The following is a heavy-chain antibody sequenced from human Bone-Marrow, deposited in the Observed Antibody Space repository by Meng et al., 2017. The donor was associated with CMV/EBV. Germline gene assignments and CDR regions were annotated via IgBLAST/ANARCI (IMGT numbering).Heavy chain of an antibody. CDR3: ARHAPGIAVADAFDI. CDR2: IYYSGST. V-gene: IGHV4-59*01. D-gene: IGHD6-19*01. J-gene: IGHJ3*02. CDR1: GGSISSYY. Sequence: SETLSLTCTVSGGSISSYYWSWIRQPPGKGLEWIGYIYYSGSTNYNPSLKSRVTISVDTSKNQFSLKLSSVTAADTAVYYCARHAPGIAVADAFDIWGQGTMVTV.